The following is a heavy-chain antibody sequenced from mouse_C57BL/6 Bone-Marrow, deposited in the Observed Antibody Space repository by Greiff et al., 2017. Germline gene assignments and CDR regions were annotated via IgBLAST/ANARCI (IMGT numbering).Heavy chain of an antibody. J-gene: IGHJ1*03. CDR2: IYPGGGYT. CDR1: GYTFTNYW. V-gene: IGHV1-63*01. CDR3: ARRRYWYFDV. Sequence: QVHVKQSGAELVRPGTSVKMSCKASGYTFTNYWIGWAKQRPGHGLEWIGDIYPGGGYTNYNEKFKGKATLTADKSSSTAYMQFSSLTSEDSAIYYCARRRYWYFDVWGTGTTVTVSS.